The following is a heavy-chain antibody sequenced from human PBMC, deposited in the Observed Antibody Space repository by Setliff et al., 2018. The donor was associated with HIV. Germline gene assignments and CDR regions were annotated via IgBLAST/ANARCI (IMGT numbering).Heavy chain of an antibody. CDR2: IIPIFGTA. J-gene: IGHJ4*02. Sequence: SVKVSCKASGDTFSNYAITWVRQAPGQGLEWMGGIIPIFGTANYAQRFQGRVTITADESTSTAYMELSSLRSEDTAVYYCARWVVTAPYYFDYWGQGTLVTVSS. V-gene: IGHV1-69*13. CDR1: GDTFSNYA. CDR3: ARWVVTAPYYFDY. D-gene: IGHD2-21*02.